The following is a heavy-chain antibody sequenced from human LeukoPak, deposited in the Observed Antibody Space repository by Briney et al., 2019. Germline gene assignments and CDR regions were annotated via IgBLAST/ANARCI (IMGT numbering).Heavy chain of an antibody. J-gene: IGHJ4*02. V-gene: IGHV1-2*02. CDR2: INPHSGGT. CDR3: VREGNELLSKNFDY. D-gene: IGHD2-21*02. CDR1: GFTFTGYY. Sequence: GASVKVSCKASGFTFTGYYIHWVRQAPGQGLEWMGYINPHSGGTSSPQKFQGRLTMTRDTSISAAYMELSSLISDDTVMYYCVREGNELLSKNFDYWGQGTLVAVSS.